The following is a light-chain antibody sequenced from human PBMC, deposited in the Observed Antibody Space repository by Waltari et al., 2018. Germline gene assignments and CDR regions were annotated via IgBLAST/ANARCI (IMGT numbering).Light chain of an antibody. CDR3: QQRSNWPPRYT. Sequence: DIVFTQSPATLSLSPGERATLSCRASQSVSSYLAWYQQKPGQAPRLLIYDASNRATGITARFSGSGSGTDFTLTISSLEPEDFAVYYCQQRSNWPPRYTFGQGTKLEIK. CDR1: QSVSSY. CDR2: DAS. V-gene: IGKV3-11*01. J-gene: IGKJ2*01.